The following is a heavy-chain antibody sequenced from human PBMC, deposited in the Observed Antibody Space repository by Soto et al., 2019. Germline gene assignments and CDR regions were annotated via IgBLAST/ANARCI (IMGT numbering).Heavy chain of an antibody. Sequence: QVQLQESGPGLVKPSETLSLTCTVSGDSVRSGTYYWTWIRQPPGKRLEWIGNFYSGGSTNYNPSLKSRVTISLDTSKNQFFLKLNSVTAADTAVYYCARENDAFDVWGQGTVVAVSS. CDR1: GDSVRSGTYY. CDR2: FYSGGST. CDR3: ARENDAFDV. J-gene: IGHJ3*01. V-gene: IGHV4-61*01.